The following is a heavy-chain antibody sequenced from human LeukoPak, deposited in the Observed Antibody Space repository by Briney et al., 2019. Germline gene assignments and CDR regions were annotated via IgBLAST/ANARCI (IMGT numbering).Heavy chain of an antibody. J-gene: IGHJ4*02. CDR2: ISGGGDST. V-gene: IGHV3-23*01. CDR1: GFTFSSYA. CDR3: AKVGLGGGFDY. D-gene: IGHD3-10*01. Sequence: QPGGSLRLSCAASGFTFSSYAMSWVRQTPGKGLEWVSSISGGGDSTYYADSVKGRFTISRDNSKNTLYLQMNSLRAEDTAVYYCAKVGLGGGFDYWGQGTLVTVSS.